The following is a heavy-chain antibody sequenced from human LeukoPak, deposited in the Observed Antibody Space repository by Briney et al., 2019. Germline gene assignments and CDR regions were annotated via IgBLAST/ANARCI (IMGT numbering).Heavy chain of an antibody. Sequence: GGSLRLSCAASGFTFSSYSMNWVRQAPGKGLEWVSSISSSSSYIYYADSVKGRFTISRDNAKNSLYLQMNSLRAEDTAVYYCSRHGQESYYGMDVCGQGTTVTVSS. CDR3: SRHGQESYYGMDV. CDR1: GFTFSSYS. V-gene: IGHV3-21*01. CDR2: ISSSSSYI. D-gene: IGHD3-10*01. J-gene: IGHJ6*02.